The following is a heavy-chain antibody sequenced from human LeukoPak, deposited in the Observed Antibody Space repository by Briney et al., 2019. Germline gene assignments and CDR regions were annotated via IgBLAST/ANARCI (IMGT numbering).Heavy chain of an antibody. D-gene: IGHD6-19*01. CDR2: ITTFNENT. CDR1: GYTVISYG. CDR3: ATVWGSGWPLYYYYYGMDV. V-gene: IGHV1-18*01. J-gene: IGHJ6*02. Sequence: ASVKVSWTASGYTVISYGIRWVRQAPGQGLEWMGWITTFNENTDYAEKLQGRVTMTTDTSTSTAYMELRSLRSDDTAVYHCATVWGSGWPLYYYYYGMDVWGQGTTVTVSS.